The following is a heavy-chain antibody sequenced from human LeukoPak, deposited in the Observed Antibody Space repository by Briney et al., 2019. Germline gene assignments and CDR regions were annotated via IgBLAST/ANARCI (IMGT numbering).Heavy chain of an antibody. D-gene: IGHD5-18*01. V-gene: IGHV3-30*18. CDR2: ISYDGSNK. Sequence: GRSRRLSCAASGFTFSSYGMHWVRQAPGKRLEWVAVISYDGSNKYYADSVKGRFTISRDNSKNTLYLQMNSLRAEDTAVYYCAKAPTKTAMVSAYWGQGTLVTVSS. CDR1: GFTFSSYG. J-gene: IGHJ4*02. CDR3: AKAPTKTAMVSAY.